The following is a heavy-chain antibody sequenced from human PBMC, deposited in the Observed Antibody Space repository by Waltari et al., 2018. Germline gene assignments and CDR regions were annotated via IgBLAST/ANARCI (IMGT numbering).Heavy chain of an antibody. CDR2: IKPDSGAT. V-gene: IGHV1-2*06. Sequence: QVQLVQSGAEVKQPGASVKVSCKASGYTFTGHNMHWVRQAPGQGLGGMGRIKPDSGATTYAQKFQGRVTMTRDTSISTAYMELSSLTSDDTAVYYCTRSWIQLWTPDFDYWGQGTLVTVSS. D-gene: IGHD5-18*01. CDR3: TRSWIQLWTPDFDY. J-gene: IGHJ4*02. CDR1: GYTFTGHN.